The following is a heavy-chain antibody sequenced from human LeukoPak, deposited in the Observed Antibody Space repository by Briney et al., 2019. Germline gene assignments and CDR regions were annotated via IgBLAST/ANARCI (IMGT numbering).Heavy chain of an antibody. Sequence: ASVKVSCKASGYTFTGYYMHWVRQAPGQGLEWMGWINPNSGGTNYAQKFQGRVTMTRDTSISTAYMELSRLRSDDTAVYYCARDIVVVPARTYYYYYYYMDVWGKGTTVTVSS. CDR1: GYTFTGYY. V-gene: IGHV1-2*02. CDR2: INPNSGGT. CDR3: ARDIVVVPARTYYYYYYYMDV. D-gene: IGHD2-2*01. J-gene: IGHJ6*03.